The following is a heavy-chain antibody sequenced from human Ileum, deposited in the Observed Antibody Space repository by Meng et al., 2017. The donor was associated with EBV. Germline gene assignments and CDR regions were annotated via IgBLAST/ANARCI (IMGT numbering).Heavy chain of an antibody. CDR1: GGSFSTSY. CDR2: INESGST. D-gene: IGHD3-3*01. J-gene: IGHJ4*02. V-gene: IGHV4-34*01. CDR3: RNAFCSAEAGCSDQ. Sequence: QVQLQQWGAGLLKPSEXLSITCADYGGSFSTSYWSWIRQPPGKRLEWIGEINESGSTKYNPSLKSRVTILMDTSKNQFSLRLSSVTAADTAVYYCRNAFCSAEAGCSDQWGQGTLVTVSS.